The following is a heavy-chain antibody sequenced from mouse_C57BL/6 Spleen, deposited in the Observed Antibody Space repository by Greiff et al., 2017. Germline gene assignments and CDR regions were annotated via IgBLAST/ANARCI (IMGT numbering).Heavy chain of an antibody. V-gene: IGHV14-2*01. D-gene: IGHD1-1*01. J-gene: IGHJ3*01. CDR1: GFNITDYY. Sequence: VQLQQSGAELVKPGASVKLSCTASGFNITDYYMHWVKQRTEQGLEWIGRIDPEDGDTKYAPKFQGKATITADTSSNTAYLQLSSLTSEDTAVYYCAREGYYGSLWFAYWGQGTLVTVSA. CDR3: AREGYYGSLWFAY. CDR2: IDPEDGDT.